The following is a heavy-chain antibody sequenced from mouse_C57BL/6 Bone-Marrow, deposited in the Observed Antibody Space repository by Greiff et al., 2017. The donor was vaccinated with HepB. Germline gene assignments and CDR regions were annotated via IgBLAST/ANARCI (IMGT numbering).Heavy chain of an antibody. J-gene: IGHJ1*03. CDR2: ISNGGGST. CDR1: GFTFSDYY. Sequence: EVMLVESGGGLVQPGGSLKLSCAASGFTFSDYYMYWVRQTPEKRLEWVAYISNGGGSTYYPDTVKGRFTISRDNAKNTLYLQMSRLKSEDTAMYYCARHAHYYGSSYWYFDGWGTGTTVTVSS. D-gene: IGHD1-1*01. V-gene: IGHV5-12*01. CDR3: ARHAHYYGSSYWYFDG.